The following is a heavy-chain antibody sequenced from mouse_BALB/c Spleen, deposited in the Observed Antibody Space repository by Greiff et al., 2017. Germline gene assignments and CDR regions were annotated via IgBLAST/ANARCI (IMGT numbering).Heavy chain of an antibody. Sequence: QVQLKQPGAELVKPGTSVKLSCKASGYNFTSYWINWVKLRPGQGLEWIGDIYPGSGSTNYNEKFKGKATLTADKSSSTAYMQLSSLTSENSAVYFCARGGYAMDYWGQGTSVTVSS. CDR1: GYNFTSYW. J-gene: IGHJ4*01. CDR2: IYPGSGST. CDR3: ARGGYAMDY. V-gene: IGHV1-55*01.